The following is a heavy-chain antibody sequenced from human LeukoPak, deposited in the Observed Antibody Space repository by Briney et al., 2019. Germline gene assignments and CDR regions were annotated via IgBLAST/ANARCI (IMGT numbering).Heavy chain of an antibody. CDR2: INHSGST. V-gene: IGHV4-34*01. Sequence: SETLSLTCAVYGGSLSGYYWSWIRQPPGKGLEWIGEINHSGSTNYNPSLKSRVTISVDTSKNQFSLKLSSVTAADTAVYYCARGPPIYGSGSYYYYYYYMDVWGKGTTVTVSS. CDR1: GGSLSGYY. D-gene: IGHD3-10*01. CDR3: ARGPPIYGSGSYYYYYYYMDV. J-gene: IGHJ6*03.